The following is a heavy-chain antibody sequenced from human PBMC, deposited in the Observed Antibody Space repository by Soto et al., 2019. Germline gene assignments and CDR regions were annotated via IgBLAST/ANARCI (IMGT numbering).Heavy chain of an antibody. CDR2: INSDGGST. D-gene: IGHD6-19*01. CDR3: TIGVAGTFFDY. Sequence: GGSLRLSCATSGFTFSSYWIHWVRQAPGKGLVWVSRINSDGGSTSYADSVKGRFIISRDNAKNTLYLQMSSLRAEDTAVYYCTIGVAGTFFDYWGQGTLVTGSS. V-gene: IGHV3-74*01. J-gene: IGHJ4*02. CDR1: GFTFSSYW.